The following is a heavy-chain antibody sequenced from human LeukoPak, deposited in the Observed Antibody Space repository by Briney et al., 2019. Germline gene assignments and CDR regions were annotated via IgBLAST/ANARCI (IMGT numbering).Heavy chain of an antibody. CDR2: ISGSGGST. Sequence: GGSLRLSCAASGFTFSSYAMSWVRQAPGKGLEWVSGISGSGGSTYYADSVKGRFTISRDNSKNSLYLQMKSLRAEDTALYYCARRGYHDYSGFDYWGQGTLVTVSS. V-gene: IGHV3-23*01. J-gene: IGHJ4*02. CDR1: GFTFSSYA. D-gene: IGHD1-26*01. CDR3: ARRGYHDYSGFDY.